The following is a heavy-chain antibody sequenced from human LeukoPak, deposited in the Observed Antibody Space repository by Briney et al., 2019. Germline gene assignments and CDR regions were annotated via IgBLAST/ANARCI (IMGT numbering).Heavy chain of an antibody. J-gene: IGHJ4*02. CDR3: AKGLQWELPFDY. CDR1: GFTFSSYA. V-gene: IGHV3-23*01. D-gene: IGHD1-26*01. CDR2: ISGSGSR. Sequence: PAGSLRLSCAASGFTFSSYAMSWVRQAPGKGLEWVSAISGSGSRYYADSVKGRLTISRDNSKNTLYLQMNSLKAEDTAVYYCAKGLQWELPFDYWGPGTLVTVSS.